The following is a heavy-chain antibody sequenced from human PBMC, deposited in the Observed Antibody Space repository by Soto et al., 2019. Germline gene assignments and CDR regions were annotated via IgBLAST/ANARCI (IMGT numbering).Heavy chain of an antibody. CDR2: ISYDGRIK. J-gene: IGHJ4*02. CDR1: GFTFSRYA. Sequence: QVQLVESGGGVVQPGRSLRLSCAASGFTFSRYAMHWVRQAPGKGLEWVAVISYDGRIKYYADSVKGRFTISRDNSKDRLHLQMNSLRAEDTAVYHCARDQGGDSADYSFDYWGQGTLVTDS. D-gene: IGHD2-21*01. CDR3: ARDQGGDSADYSFDY. V-gene: IGHV3-30*04.